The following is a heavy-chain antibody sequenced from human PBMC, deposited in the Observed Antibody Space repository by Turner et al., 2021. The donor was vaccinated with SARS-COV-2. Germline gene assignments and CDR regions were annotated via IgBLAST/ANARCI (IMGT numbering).Heavy chain of an antibody. V-gene: IGHV3-74*01. CDR3: ARVGIAAAGPTFYYYYYGMDV. J-gene: IGHJ6*02. CDR1: GFTFSCYW. D-gene: IGHD6-13*01. Sequence: EVQLVESGGGLVQPGGYLRLSCAASGFTFSCYWMHWVRQAAGKGLVWVSRINSDGSSTSYADSVKGRFTISRDNAKNTLYLQMNSLRAEDTAVYYCARVGIAAAGPTFYYYYYGMDVWGQGTTVTVSS. CDR2: INSDGSST.